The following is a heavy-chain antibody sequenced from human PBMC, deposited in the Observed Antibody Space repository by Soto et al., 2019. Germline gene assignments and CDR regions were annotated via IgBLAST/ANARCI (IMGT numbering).Heavy chain of an antibody. Sequence: QVQLVQSGAEVKKPGSSVTVSCKASGGTSSSYTISWVRQAPGQGLEWMGGIIPIFGTANYAQKFQGRVTIIADESTSSSYMELSSLRSEDTAVYYCARGNHRWLQLWYFDLWGRGTLVTVSS. D-gene: IGHD5-12*01. CDR1: GGTSSSYT. J-gene: IGHJ2*01. V-gene: IGHV1-69*12. CDR2: IIPIFGTA. CDR3: ARGNHRWLQLWYFDL.